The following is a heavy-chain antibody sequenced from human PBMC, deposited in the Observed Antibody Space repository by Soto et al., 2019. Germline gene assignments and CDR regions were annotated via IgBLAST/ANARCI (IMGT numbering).Heavy chain of an antibody. V-gene: IGHV2-5*02. J-gene: IGHJ4*02. D-gene: IGHD6-13*01. CDR2: IYWDDDK. Sequence: GLDLEWLALIYWDDDKRYSPSLKSRLTITKGTSKNQVVLTMTNMDPVDTATYFCAHNAGYLVYWGQGTLVTVSS. CDR3: AHNAGYLVY.